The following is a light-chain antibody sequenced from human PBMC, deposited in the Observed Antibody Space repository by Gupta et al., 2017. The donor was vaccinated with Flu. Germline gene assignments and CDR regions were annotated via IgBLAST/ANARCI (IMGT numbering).Light chain of an antibody. CDR1: QYISTY. J-gene: IGKJ2*01. CDR3: QQSVTIART. Sequence: ITCRASQYISTYLNWYHQKPGRAPTLLIYSTSHLHRGVPSRFSGSGSGTNFSLTISSLQREDFATYYCQQSVTIARTFGQGTKLEVK. V-gene: IGKV1-39*01. CDR2: STS.